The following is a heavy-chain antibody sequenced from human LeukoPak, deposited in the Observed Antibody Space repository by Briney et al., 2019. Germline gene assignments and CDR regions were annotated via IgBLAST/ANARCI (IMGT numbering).Heavy chain of an antibody. CDR3: GRQWLRLTNWFDP. J-gene: IGHJ5*02. Sequence: PSETLSLTCTVSGVSISSSNYYWGWIRQPPGKGLEWIGSIYYSGSTYYNPSLKSRVTISVDTSKNQFSLKVRSVTAADTAVYYCGRQWLRLTNWFDPWGQGTLVTVSS. CDR2: IYYSGST. CDR1: GVSISSSNYY. V-gene: IGHV4-39*01. D-gene: IGHD5-12*01.